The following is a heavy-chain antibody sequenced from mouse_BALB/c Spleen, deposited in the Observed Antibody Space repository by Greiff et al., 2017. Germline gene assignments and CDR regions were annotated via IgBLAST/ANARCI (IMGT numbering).Heavy chain of an antibody. CDR3: ARDYYGTKAAWFAY. V-gene: IGHV2-2*02. J-gene: IGHJ3*01. CDR1: GFSLTSYG. D-gene: IGHD1-1*01. Sequence: VQLQQSGPGLVQPSQSLSITCTVSGFSLTSYGVHWVRQSPGKGLEWLGVIWSGGSTDYNAAFISRLSISKDNSKSQVFFKMNSLQANDTAIYYCARDYYGTKAAWFAYWGQGTLVTVSA. CDR2: IWSGGST.